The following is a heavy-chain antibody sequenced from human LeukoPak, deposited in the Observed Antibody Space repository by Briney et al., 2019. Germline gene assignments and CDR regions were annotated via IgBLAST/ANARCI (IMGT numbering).Heavy chain of an antibody. CDR1: GFTFSSHW. CDR3: ARSNREFASGTGDF. Sequence: QTGGSLRLSCAASGFTFSSHWMSWVRPGLGKGLEWVANIKQDGSETYYVDSVKGRFTISRDNAKNSLYLQMNSLRAEDTAVYYCARSNREFASGTGDFWGQGTLVTVSS. V-gene: IGHV3-7*05. CDR2: IKQDGSET. D-gene: IGHD3-10*01. J-gene: IGHJ4*02.